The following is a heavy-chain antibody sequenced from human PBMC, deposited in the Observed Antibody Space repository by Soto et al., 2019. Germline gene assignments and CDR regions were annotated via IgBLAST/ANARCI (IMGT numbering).Heavy chain of an antibody. CDR2: TYYRSKWYN. D-gene: IGHD6-13*01. Sequence: PSQTLSLTCAISGDSVSSNSAAWNWIRQSPSRGLEWLGRTYYRSKWYNDCAVSVKSRITINPDTSKNQFSLQLNSVTPEDTVVYYCARDLQGGAAAGPDAFDIWGQGTMVTVSS. J-gene: IGHJ3*02. CDR1: GDSVSSNSAA. CDR3: ARDLQGGAAAGPDAFDI. V-gene: IGHV6-1*01.